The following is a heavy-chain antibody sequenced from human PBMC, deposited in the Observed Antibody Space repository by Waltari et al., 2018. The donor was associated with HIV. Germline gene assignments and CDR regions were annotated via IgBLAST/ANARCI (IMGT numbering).Heavy chain of an antibody. CDR2: IYYSGST. V-gene: IGHV4-39*01. CDR1: GGSISSRSYY. J-gene: IGHJ4*02. Sequence: QLQLQESGTGLVKPSETLSLLCTVSGGSISSRSYYWGWIRQPPGKGLEWIGSIYYSGSTYYNPSLKSRVTISVDTSKNQFSLKLSSVTAADTAVYYCARPYSSSRYYFDYWGQGTLVTVSS. CDR3: ARPYSSSRYYFDY. D-gene: IGHD6-13*01.